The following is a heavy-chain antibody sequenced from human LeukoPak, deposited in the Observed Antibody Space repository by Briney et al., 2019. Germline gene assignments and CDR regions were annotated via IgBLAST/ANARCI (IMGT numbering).Heavy chain of an antibody. D-gene: IGHD3-22*01. Sequence: GGSLRLSCAASGFTFSSYWMSWVRQAPGKGLEGVANIKQDGSEKYYVASVKGRFTISRDNAKNSLYLQMNSLRAEDTAVYYCAREGYDSSGYYPTDXWGQGXLVTVS. J-gene: IGHJ4*02. CDR3: AREGYDSSGYYPTDX. CDR2: IKQDGSEK. CDR1: GFTFSSYW. V-gene: IGHV3-7*01.